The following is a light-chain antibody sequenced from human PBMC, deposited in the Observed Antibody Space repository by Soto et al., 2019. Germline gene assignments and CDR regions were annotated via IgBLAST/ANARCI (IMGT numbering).Light chain of an antibody. CDR2: DVS. V-gene: IGLV2-14*01. CDR3: SSYTTNSTLV. CDR1: SSDIGAYSY. J-gene: IGLJ2*01. Sequence: QSALTQPASVSGSPGQSLTISCTGSSSDIGAYSYVSWYQQHQGKAPKLMIYDVSSRPSGVSNRFSGSKSVNTASLTISGLQAEDEADYYCSSYTTNSTLVYGGGTKLTVL.